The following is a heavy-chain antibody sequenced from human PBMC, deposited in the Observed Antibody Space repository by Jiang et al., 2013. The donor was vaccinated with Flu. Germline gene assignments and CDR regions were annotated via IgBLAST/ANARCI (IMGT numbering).Heavy chain of an antibody. J-gene: IGHJ3*02. Sequence: QTLSLTCAISGDSVSTNSAAWNWIRQSPSRGLEWLGRTYYRSKWYSDYAVSVKSRITINPDTSKNQFYLQLNSVTPEDTAVYYCARGSGAAFNIWGRRDNGHRLF. CDR3: ARGSGAAFNI. CDR1: GDSVSTNSAA. D-gene: IGHD7-27*01. CDR2: TYYRSKWYS. V-gene: IGHV6-1*01.